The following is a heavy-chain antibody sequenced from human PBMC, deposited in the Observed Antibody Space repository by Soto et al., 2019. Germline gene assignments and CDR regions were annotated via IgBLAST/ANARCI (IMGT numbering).Heavy chain of an antibody. CDR1: GYTFTSYG. D-gene: IGHD3-10*01. V-gene: IGHV1-18*01. CDR3: ARDRYYYGSGSYSGFIDY. CDR2: ISGYNDNT. J-gene: IGHJ4*02. Sequence: QIQLVQSGAEVKEPGASVKVSCKASGYTFTSYGISWVRQAPGQGLEWMGWISGYNDNTNYAQKLQGRVTMTTDTSTSTVYMELRSPRSDDTAVYYCARDRYYYGSGSYSGFIDYWGQGTLVTVSS.